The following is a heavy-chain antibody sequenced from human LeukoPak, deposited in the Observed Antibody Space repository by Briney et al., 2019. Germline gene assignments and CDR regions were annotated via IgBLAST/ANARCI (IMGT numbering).Heavy chain of an antibody. V-gene: IGHV4-59*01. CDR1: GGPISSYY. J-gene: IGHJ4*02. CDR3: ATTHYSGRYVY. D-gene: IGHD1-26*01. CDR2: IYYSGSE. Sequence: AETLSLTCTVSGGPISSYYWSWIRQPPGKGLEWVEYIYYSGSENYNPSLKSRVSISLGKPKKQSFLKLVSVTDADKAVFYCATTHYSGRYVYWGGGTLVTVS.